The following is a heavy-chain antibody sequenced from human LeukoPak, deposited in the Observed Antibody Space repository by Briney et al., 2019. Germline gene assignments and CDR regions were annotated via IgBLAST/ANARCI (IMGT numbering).Heavy chain of an antibody. CDR3: ARGRAFTYYYGSGSYYNQPSFDY. J-gene: IGHJ4*02. CDR1: GGSISSYY. V-gene: IGHV4-34*01. D-gene: IGHD3-10*01. CDR2: INHSGST. Sequence: PSETLSLTCTVSGGSISSYYWSWIRQPPGKGLEWIGEINHSGSTNYNPSLKSRVTISVDTSKNQFSLKLSSVTAADTAVYYCARGRAFTYYYGSGSYYNQPSFDYWGQGTLVTVSS.